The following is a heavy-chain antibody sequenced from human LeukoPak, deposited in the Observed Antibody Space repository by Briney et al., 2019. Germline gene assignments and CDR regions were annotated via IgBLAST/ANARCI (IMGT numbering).Heavy chain of an antibody. V-gene: IGHV3-23*01. D-gene: IGHD4-17*01. Sequence: GGSLSLSCSASGFTFSSVAMNWVRQAPGKGMELVSSISPGGGETYYADSVEGRFTISRDNSKNTLSLQMNSLRAEDTAVYYCAKQYIVTTWYWFGSWGQGTLVTVSS. CDR2: ISPGGGET. CDR1: GFTFSSVA. CDR3: AKQYIVTTWYWFGS. J-gene: IGHJ5*01.